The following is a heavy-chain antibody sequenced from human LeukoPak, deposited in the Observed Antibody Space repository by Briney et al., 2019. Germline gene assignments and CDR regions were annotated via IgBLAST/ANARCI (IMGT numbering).Heavy chain of an antibody. D-gene: IGHD2-2*01. V-gene: IGHV3-23*01. Sequence: PGGSLRLSCAASGSTFSSYAMSWVRQAPGKGLEWVSTISGSGGRTHYADSVKGRFTISRDNSKNTLYLQMNSLRAEDTAVYYCAKDRETYCSSSSCFWDWFDPWGQGPLVTVSS. CDR2: ISGSGGRT. J-gene: IGHJ5*02. CDR1: GSTFSSYA. CDR3: AKDRETYCSSSSCFWDWFDP.